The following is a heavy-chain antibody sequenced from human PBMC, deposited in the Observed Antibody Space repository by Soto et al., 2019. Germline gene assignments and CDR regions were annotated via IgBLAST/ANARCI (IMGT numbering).Heavy chain of an antibody. CDR2: IERDDDDK. CDR3: ARSIRGPRKFNGMDV. CDR1: GFSITSPGMS. J-gene: IGHJ6*02. V-gene: IGHV2-70*13. D-gene: IGHD1-20*01. Sequence: ESGPTLVNPTETLTLTCTFSGFSITSPGMSVSWTRQPPGRALEWLALIERDDDDKYYSTSLKTRLTISKDTRKNQVVLTMANLDPADTATYYCARSIRGPRKFNGMDVWGQGTTVTVSS.